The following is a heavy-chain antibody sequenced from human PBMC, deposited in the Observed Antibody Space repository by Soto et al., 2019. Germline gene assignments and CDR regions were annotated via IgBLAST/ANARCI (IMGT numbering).Heavy chain of an antibody. V-gene: IGHV3-11*01. CDR1: GFTFSDYY. Sequence: GGSLRLSCAASGFTFSDYYMSWIRQAPGKGLEWVSYISSSGSTIYYADSVKGRFTISRDNAKNSLYLQMNSLRAEDTAVYYCARLGYDFWSGYYAIYYYYYMDVWGKGTTVTVSS. CDR3: ARLGYDFWSGYYAIYYYYYMDV. CDR2: ISSSGSTI. D-gene: IGHD3-3*01. J-gene: IGHJ6*03.